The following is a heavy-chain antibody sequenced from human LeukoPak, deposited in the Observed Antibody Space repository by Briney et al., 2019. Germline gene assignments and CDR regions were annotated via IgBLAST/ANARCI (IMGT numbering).Heavy chain of an antibody. J-gene: IGHJ3*02. CDR1: GFTFSSYA. D-gene: IGHD5-24*01. CDR2: ISYDGSNK. Sequence: GGSLRLSWAASGFTFSSYAMHWVRQAPGKGLEWVAVISYDGSNKYYADSVKGRFTISRDNSKNTLYLQMNSLRAEDTAVYYCARGTITDDAFDIWGQGTMVTVSS. V-gene: IGHV3-30-3*01. CDR3: ARGTITDDAFDI.